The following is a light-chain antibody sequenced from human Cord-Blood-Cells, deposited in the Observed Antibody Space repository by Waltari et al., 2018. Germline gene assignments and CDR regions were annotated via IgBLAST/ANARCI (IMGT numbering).Light chain of an antibody. J-gene: IGLJ3*02. CDR2: DVS. Sequence: QSALTQPRSVSGSTGQSVTISCTGTSSDVGGYNYVSWYQQHPGKAPKVMIYDVSKGPSGVTDRFSVSKSGNTASLTISGLQAEDEADYYCCSYAGSYTFWVFGGGTKLTVL. CDR1: SSDVGGYNY. CDR3: CSYAGSYTFWV. V-gene: IGLV2-11*01.